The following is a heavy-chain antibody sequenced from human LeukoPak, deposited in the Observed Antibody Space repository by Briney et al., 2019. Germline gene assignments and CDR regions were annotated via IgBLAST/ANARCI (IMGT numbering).Heavy chain of an antibody. J-gene: IGHJ4*02. CDR2: ISLSGLT. CDR3: SRESGAFSPFGY. D-gene: IGHD1-26*01. V-gene: IGHV4-4*02. Sequence: SETLSLTCTVSGGSGTSSNNYWGWVRQPPGQGLQWIGEISLSGLTNYNPSLKSRVTMSLDKSKNLLSLTSTSVTAADTAVYYCSRESGAFSPFGYWGQGTLVTVTS. CDR1: GGSGTSSNNY.